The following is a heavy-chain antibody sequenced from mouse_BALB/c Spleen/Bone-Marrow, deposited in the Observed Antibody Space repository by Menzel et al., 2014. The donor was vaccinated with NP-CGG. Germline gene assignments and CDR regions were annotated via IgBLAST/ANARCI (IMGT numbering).Heavy chain of an antibody. J-gene: IGHJ3*01. CDR2: ISGGGSHT. V-gene: IGHV5-9-2*01. Sequence: EVQLVESGGGLVKSGGSLKLSCAASGFTFNSYGMSWVRQTPEKRLEWVATISGGGSHTFYPDSVKGRFTISRDDAKNNLYLQLSSLRSEDTALYYCARHAYYDQTEVSFVYWGQGTLVTVSA. CDR3: ARHAYYDQTEVSFVY. D-gene: IGHD2-4*01. CDR1: GFTFNSYG.